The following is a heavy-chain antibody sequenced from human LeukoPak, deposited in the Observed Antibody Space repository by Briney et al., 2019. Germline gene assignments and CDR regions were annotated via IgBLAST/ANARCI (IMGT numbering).Heavy chain of an antibody. V-gene: IGHV4-31*03. CDR2: IYYSGST. CDR1: GGSISSGGYY. Sequence: SETLSLTCTVSGGSISSGGYYWSWIRQHPGKGLEWIGYIYYSGSTYYNPSLKSRVTISVDTSKNQFSLKLSSVTAADTAVYYCARVYCSSTGCYPLWYFDLWGRGTLVTVSS. J-gene: IGHJ2*01. CDR3: ARVYCSSTGCYPLWYFDL. D-gene: IGHD2-2*01.